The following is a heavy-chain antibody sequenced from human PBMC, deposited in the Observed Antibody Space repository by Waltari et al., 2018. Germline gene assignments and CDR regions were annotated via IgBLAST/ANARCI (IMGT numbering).Heavy chain of an antibody. CDR3: AKDTTGALDGSTLDY. Sequence: EVQLVESGGVVVQPGGSLRLSCAASGFTFDDYTMQWVRQAPGKGLEWVSLISWDGGSTYYADSVKGRFTISRDNSKNSLYLQMNSLRTEDTALYYCAKDTTGALDGSTLDYWGQGTLVTVSS. CDR1: GFTFDDYT. J-gene: IGHJ4*02. D-gene: IGHD2-2*01. CDR2: ISWDGGST. V-gene: IGHV3-43*01.